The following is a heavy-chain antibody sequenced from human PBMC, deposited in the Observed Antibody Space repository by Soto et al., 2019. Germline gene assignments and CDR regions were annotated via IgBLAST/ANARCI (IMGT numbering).Heavy chain of an antibody. J-gene: IGHJ6*02. CDR2: ISYDGSNK. CDR3: AIVYYDFWSGYPYGMDV. V-gene: IGHV3-30-3*01. D-gene: IGHD3-3*01. CDR1: GFTFSSYA. Sequence: PGESLKISCAASGFTFSSYAMHWVRQAPGKGLEWVAVISYDGSNKYYADSVKGRFTISRDNSKNTLYLQMNSLRAEDTAVYYCAIVYYDFWSGYPYGMDVWGQGTTVTVSS.